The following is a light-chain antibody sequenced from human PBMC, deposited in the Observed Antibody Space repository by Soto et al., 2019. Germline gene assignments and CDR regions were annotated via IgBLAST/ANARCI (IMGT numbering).Light chain of an antibody. CDR3: QQVHNYPFT. V-gene: IGKV1-9*01. CDR1: QGISTS. CDR2: AAS. J-gene: IGKJ4*01. Sequence: DIQLTQSPSLLSASVGDRVTITCRASQGISTSLAWYQQKPGKAPKLLIYAASTVQSGVPSRFGGSGSGTDFTLTNSIRQPEDFATFYCQQVHNYPFTFGGGTKVAIK.